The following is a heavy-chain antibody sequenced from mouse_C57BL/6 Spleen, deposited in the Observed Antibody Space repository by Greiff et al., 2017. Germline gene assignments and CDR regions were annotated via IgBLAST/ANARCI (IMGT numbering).Heavy chain of an antibody. CDR2: IRNKDNGYTT. CDR3: ARYHYYAMGD. V-gene: IGHV7-3*01. J-gene: IGHJ4*01. Sequence: EVKLMESGGGLVQPGGSLSLSCAASGFTFTDYYMSWVRQPPGKALEWLGFIRNKDNGYTTEYSASVKGRFTISRDNSQSILHLQMHALRAEDSATYYCARYHYYAMGDWGQGTSVTVA. CDR1: GFTFTDYY.